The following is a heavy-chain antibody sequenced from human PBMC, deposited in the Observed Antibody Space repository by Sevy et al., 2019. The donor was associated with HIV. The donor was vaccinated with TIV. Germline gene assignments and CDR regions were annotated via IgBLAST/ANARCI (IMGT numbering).Heavy chain of an antibody. Sequence: GGSLRLSCAASGFTFSSYAMSWVRQAPGKGLEWVSAISGSGCSTYYADSVKGRFTISRDNSKNTLYLQMNSLRAEDTAVYYCAKDMVYAGFYYYYGMDVWGQGTTVTVSS. D-gene: IGHD2-8*01. CDR1: GFTFSSYA. CDR3: AKDMVYAGFYYYYGMDV. CDR2: ISGSGCST. V-gene: IGHV3-23*01. J-gene: IGHJ6*02.